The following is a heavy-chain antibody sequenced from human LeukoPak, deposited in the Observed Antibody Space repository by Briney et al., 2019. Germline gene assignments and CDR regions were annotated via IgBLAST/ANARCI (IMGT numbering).Heavy chain of an antibody. CDR3: ARTPGLVATDYYYYGMDV. D-gene: IGHD5-12*01. Sequence: ASVKVSCKASGYTFTSYDINWVRQATGQGLEWMGWMNPNSGNTGYAQKFQGRVTMTRNTSISTAYMELSSLRSEDTAVYYCARTPGLVATDYYYYGMDVWGQGTTVTVSS. CDR1: GYTFTSYD. CDR2: MNPNSGNT. J-gene: IGHJ6*02. V-gene: IGHV1-8*01.